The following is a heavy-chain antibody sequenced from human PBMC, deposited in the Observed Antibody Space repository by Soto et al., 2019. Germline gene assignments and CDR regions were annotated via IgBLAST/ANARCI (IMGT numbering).Heavy chain of an antibody. D-gene: IGHD2-2*01. CDR3: ARSLSLYCSSTSCYAFDYYYYGMDV. V-gene: IGHV1-69*01. CDR2: IIPIFGTA. Sequence: QVQLVQSGAEVKKPGSSVKVSCKASGGTFSSYAISWVRQAPGQGLEWMGGIIPIFGTANYAQKFQGRVTITADESTSSAYMELRSLRSEDTAVYYFARSLSLYCSSTSCYAFDYYYYGMDVWGQGTKVTVSS. CDR1: GGTFSSYA. J-gene: IGHJ6*02.